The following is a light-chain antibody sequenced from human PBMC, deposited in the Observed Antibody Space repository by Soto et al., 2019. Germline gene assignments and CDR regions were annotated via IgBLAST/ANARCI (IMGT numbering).Light chain of an antibody. CDR3: NSYTHTYTFV. CDR2: EVN. Sequence: QSALTQPASVSGSPGQSITISCTGTSSDVGAYNYVSWYQHHPGKAPKLMIYEVNKRPSEISNRFSGSKSGNTASLTISGLQPEDEADYYCNSYTHTYTFVLGTGTKLTVL. CDR1: SSDVGAYNY. J-gene: IGLJ1*01. V-gene: IGLV2-14*01.